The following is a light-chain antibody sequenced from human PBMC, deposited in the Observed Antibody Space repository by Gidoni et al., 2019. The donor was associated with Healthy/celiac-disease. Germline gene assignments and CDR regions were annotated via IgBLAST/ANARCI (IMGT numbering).Light chain of an antibody. CDR2: WAS. Sequence: DIVMTQSPDSLAVSLGERATINCKSSQSVLYSYNNKNYLAWYQQKPGQPPKLLIYWASTRESGVPDRFSGSGSGTDFTLTISSLHAEDVAVYYCQQYYSTPRYTFGQGTKLEIK. CDR3: QQYYSTPRYT. V-gene: IGKV4-1*01. CDR1: QSVLYSYNNKNY. J-gene: IGKJ2*01.